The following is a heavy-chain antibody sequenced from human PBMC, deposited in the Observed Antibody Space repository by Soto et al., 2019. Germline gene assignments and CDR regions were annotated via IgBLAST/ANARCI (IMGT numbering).Heavy chain of an antibody. V-gene: IGHV2-5*02. Sequence: QITWKESGPTLVNPTQTLTLTCTFSGFSLTTGGVGVGWIRQPPGKALEWLALIYWDDDKSYSPSLKSRLTITKDTSKNQVVLTLTNMDPVDTATFYCAHVFNSNSGSYRYFDYWGQGTLVTVSS. CDR2: IYWDDDK. D-gene: IGHD3-16*02. J-gene: IGHJ4*02. CDR3: AHVFNSNSGSYRYFDY. CDR1: GFSLTTGGVG.